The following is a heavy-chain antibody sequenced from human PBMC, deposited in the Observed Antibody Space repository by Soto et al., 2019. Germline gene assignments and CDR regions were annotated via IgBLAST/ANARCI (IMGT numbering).Heavy chain of an antibody. V-gene: IGHV4-39*01. J-gene: IGHJ6*02. CDR2: IYYTGST. CDR1: GGSISSSIYY. D-gene: IGHD3-10*01. Sequence: SETLSLTCTVSGGSISSSIYYWGWVRQPPGKGLEWIGTIYYTGSTYYNPSLRSRVTISVDTSKNQFSLKLSSVTAADTAVYYCARVWDTMVRGVIPRAAFYYYYGMDVWGQGTTVTVSS. CDR3: ARVWDTMVRGVIPRAAFYYYYGMDV.